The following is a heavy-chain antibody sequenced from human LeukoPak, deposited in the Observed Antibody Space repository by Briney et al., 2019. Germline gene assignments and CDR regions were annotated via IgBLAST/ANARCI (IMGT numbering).Heavy chain of an antibody. V-gene: IGHV3-30*04. CDR1: GFTFSSYA. Sequence: GGSLRLSCAASGFTFSSYAMHWVRQVPGKGLEWVAVISYDGSNKYYADSVKGRFTISRDNSKNTLYLQMNSLRAEDTAVYYCARDLVDVYGVLDYWGQGTLVTVSS. J-gene: IGHJ4*02. CDR3: ARDLVDVYGVLDY. D-gene: IGHD4-17*01. CDR2: ISYDGSNK.